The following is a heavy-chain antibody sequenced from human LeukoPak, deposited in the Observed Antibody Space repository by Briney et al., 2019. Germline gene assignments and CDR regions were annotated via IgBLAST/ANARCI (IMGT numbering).Heavy chain of an antibody. CDR3: ARINYYDSSGYIDY. CDR1: GGSISSSNW. V-gene: IGHV4-4*02. D-gene: IGHD3-22*01. CDR2: IYHSGST. J-gene: IGHJ4*02. Sequence: PSGTLSLTCAVSGGSISSSNWRSWVRQPPGKGLEWIGEIYHSGSTNYNPSLKSRVTISVDTSKNQFSLKLSSVTAADTAVYYCARINYYDSSGYIDYWGQGTLVTVSS.